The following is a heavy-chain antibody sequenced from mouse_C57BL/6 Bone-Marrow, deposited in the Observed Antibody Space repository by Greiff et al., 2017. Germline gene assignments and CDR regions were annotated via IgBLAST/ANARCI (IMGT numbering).Heavy chain of an antibody. D-gene: IGHD2-3*01. CDR3: ARRDGYPFAY. V-gene: IGHV5-6*03. CDR1: GFTFSSYG. J-gene: IGHJ3*01. Sequence: EVKLMESGEGLVKPGGSLKLSCAASGFTFSSYGMSWVRQTPDKRLEWVATISSGGSYTYYPDSVKGRFTISRDNAKNTLYLQMSSLKSEDTAMXYCARRDGYPFAYWGQGTLVTVSA. CDR2: ISSGGSYT.